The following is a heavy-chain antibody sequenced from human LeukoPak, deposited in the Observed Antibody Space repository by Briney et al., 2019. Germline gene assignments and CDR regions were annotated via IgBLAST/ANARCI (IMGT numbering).Heavy chain of an antibody. V-gene: IGHV4-34*01. CDR1: GVFLSSDS. D-gene: IGHD4/OR15-4a*01. Sequence: TPETLSLTCAVYGVFLSSDSCSWIRQSPGRGLEWIGKINRSGSTNYNPSLKSRVTISVDTSKNQFSLKLTSVTAADTAVYYCARRAGAYSHPYDYWGQGTLVTVSS. CDR2: INRSGST. CDR3: ARRAGAYSHPYDY. J-gene: IGHJ4*02.